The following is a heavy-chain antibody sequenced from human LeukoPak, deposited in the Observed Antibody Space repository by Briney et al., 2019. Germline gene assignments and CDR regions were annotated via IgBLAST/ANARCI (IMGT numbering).Heavy chain of an antibody. J-gene: IGHJ4*02. CDR1: GFTFDDYA. V-gene: IGHV3-7*01. CDR3: AKDLPGQWPTVFDY. Sequence: GGSLRLSCAASGFTFDDYAMHWVRQAPGKGLEWVANIKQDGSEKYYVDSVKGRFTISRDNAKNSLYLQMNSLRAEDTAVYYCAKDLPGQWPTVFDYWGQGTLVTVSS. D-gene: IGHD6-19*01. CDR2: IKQDGSEK.